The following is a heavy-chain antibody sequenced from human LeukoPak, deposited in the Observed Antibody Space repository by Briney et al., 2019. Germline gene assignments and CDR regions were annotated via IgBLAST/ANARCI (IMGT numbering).Heavy chain of an antibody. CDR3: ARGPALDAFDI. CDR2: IIPIFGTA. J-gene: IGHJ3*02. CDR1: GGTFSSYA. V-gene: IGHV1-69*13. Sequence: ASVKVSCKASGGTFSSYAISWVRQAPGQGLEWMGGIIPIFGTANYAQKFQGRATITADESTSTAYMELSSLRSEDTAVYYCARGPALDAFDIWGQGIMVTVSS.